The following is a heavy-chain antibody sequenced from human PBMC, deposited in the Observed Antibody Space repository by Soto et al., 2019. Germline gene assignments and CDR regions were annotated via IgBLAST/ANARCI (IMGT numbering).Heavy chain of an antibody. Sequence: GGSLRLSCEVSGFTFSMYSMSWVRQSPGKGLEWVAKIPQDGVDGHYADSVKGRFTISRDNGKNSLYLQLNNLRAEDTAVYYCARDHLVLPAHDFFYGSDVWGRGATVTVSS. CDR3: ARDHLVLPAHDFFYGSDV. D-gene: IGHD6-13*01. CDR1: GFTFSMYS. CDR2: IPQDGVDG. J-gene: IGHJ6*02. V-gene: IGHV3-7*03.